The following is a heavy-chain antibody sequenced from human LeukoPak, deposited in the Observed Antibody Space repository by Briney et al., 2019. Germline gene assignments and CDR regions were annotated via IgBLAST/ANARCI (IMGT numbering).Heavy chain of an antibody. CDR1: GDSISNNKW. Sequence: SGTLSLTCAVSGDSISNNKWWSWVRQPPGKGLEWIGEIFHSGSTDYNPSLKSRVTISVDTSKNQFSLKLRSVTAADTAVYYCARRGDVWGKGTTVTVSS. CDR3: ARRGDV. J-gene: IGHJ6*04. V-gene: IGHV4-4*02. CDR2: IFHSGST.